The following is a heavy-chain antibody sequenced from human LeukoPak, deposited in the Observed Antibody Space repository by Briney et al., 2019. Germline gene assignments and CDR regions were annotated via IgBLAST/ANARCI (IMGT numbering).Heavy chain of an antibody. V-gene: IGHV4-39*01. J-gene: IGHJ5*02. CDR3: ARQRLDYGELNWFDP. D-gene: IGHD4-17*01. CDR2: VYYSGST. Sequence: SETLSLTCTVSGGSISSSSYCWGWIRQPPGKGLEWIGSVYYSGSTYYNSSLKRRATISVDTSKNQFSLKLRSVTAADTAMYFCARQRLDYGELNWFDPWGQGTLVTVSS. CDR1: GGSISSSSYC.